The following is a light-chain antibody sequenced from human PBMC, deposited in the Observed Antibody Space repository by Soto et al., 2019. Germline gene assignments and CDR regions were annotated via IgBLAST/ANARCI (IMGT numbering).Light chain of an antibody. CDR1: QRIGSY. J-gene: IGKJ4*01. CDR2: AAS. Sequence: DIQMTQSPSTLSASVGDTATITCRASQRIGSYLNWYQQKPGKAPKLLIYAASNLQSGVPSRFSGSGSGTDFTLTISSLQPEDVAVCYCQKSNSSPQTFGGGTKGEIK. CDR3: QKSNSSPQT. V-gene: IGKV1-39*01.